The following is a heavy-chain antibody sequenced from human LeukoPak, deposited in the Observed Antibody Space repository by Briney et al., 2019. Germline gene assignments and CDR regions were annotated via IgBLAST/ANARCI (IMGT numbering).Heavy chain of an antibody. V-gene: IGHV3-30*02. Sequence: GGSLRLSCAASGFTFSNYGMHWVRQAPGKGLEWVTFIRYDGSNTYYADSVKGRFTISRDNAKNSLYLQMDSLRVEDTAVYYCARDPYSGNYGAYYYYYMDVWGKGTTVTISS. CDR3: ARDPYSGNYGAYYYYYMDV. D-gene: IGHD1-26*01. J-gene: IGHJ6*03. CDR2: IRYDGSNT. CDR1: GFTFSNYG.